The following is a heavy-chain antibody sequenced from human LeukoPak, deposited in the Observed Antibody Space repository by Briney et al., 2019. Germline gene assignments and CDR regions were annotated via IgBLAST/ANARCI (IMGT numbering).Heavy chain of an antibody. V-gene: IGHV4-34*01. CDR1: GYSISSGYY. CDR3: ARGSRWVGYYYYMDV. D-gene: IGHD5-24*01. J-gene: IGHJ6*03. CDR2: INHSGST. Sequence: ASETLSPTCAVSGYSISSGYYWSWIRQPPGKGLEWIGEINHSGSTNYNPSLKSRVTISVDTSKNQFSLKLSSVTAADTAVYYCARGSRWVGYYYYMDVWGKGTTVTVSS.